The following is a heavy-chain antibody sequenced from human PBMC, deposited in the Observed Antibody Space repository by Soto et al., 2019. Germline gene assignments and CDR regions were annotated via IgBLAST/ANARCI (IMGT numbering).Heavy chain of an antibody. V-gene: IGHV3-15*01. CDR2: IKSKTDGGTT. CDR3: TTPGYYDSSGYYPIDY. J-gene: IGHJ4*02. CDR1: GFTFSNAW. D-gene: IGHD3-22*01. Sequence: PVGSLRLSCAASGFTFSNAWMSWVRQAPGKGLEWVGRIKSKTDGGTTDYAAPVKGRFTISRDDSKNTLYLQMNSLKTEDTAVYYCTTPGYYDSSGYYPIDYWGQGTLVTVSS.